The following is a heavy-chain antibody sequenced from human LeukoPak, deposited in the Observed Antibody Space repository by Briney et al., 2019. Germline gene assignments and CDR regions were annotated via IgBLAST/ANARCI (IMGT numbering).Heavy chain of an antibody. Sequence: ASVKVSCKASGYTFTSYSMHWVRQAPGQGLEWMGIINPSGGSTSYAQKFQGRVTMTRDTSTSTVYMELSSLRSEDTAVYYCARGGSCNSASGGDCSHLLIVWGQGTLVTVSS. J-gene: IGHJ4*02. D-gene: IGHD2-21*02. CDR3: ARGGSCNSASGGDCSHLLIV. CDR1: GYTFTSYS. V-gene: IGHV1-46*01. CDR2: INPSGGST.